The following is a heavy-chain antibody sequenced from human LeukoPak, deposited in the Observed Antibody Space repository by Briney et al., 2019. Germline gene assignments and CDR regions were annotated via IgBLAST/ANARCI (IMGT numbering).Heavy chain of an antibody. CDR3: ARSYSSSSGSNY. CDR2: ISSSSSYI. CDR1: GFTFSSYS. J-gene: IGHJ4*02. V-gene: IGHV3-21*01. Sequence: GGSLRLSCAASGFTFSSYSMDWVRQAPGKGLEWVSSISSSSSYIYYADSVKGRFTISRDNAKNSLYLQMNSLRAEDTAVYYCARSYSSSSGSNYWGQGTLVTVSS. D-gene: IGHD6-6*01.